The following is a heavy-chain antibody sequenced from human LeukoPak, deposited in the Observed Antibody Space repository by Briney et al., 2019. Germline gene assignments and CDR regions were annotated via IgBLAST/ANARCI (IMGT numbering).Heavy chain of an antibody. V-gene: IGHV3-7*01. CDR1: GFTFSSYW. CDR2: IKQDGSEK. Sequence: GGSLRLSCAASGFTFSSYWMSWVRQAPGKGLEWVANIKQDGSEKCYVDSVKGRFTISRDNAKNSLYLQMNSLRAEDTAVYYCASLGYSSGWYYFDYWGQGTLVTVSS. D-gene: IGHD6-19*01. J-gene: IGHJ4*02. CDR3: ASLGYSSGWYYFDY.